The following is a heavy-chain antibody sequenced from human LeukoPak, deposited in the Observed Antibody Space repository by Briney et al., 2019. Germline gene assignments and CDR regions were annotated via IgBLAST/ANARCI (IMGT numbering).Heavy chain of an antibody. CDR2: ISGSGGST. J-gene: IGHJ4*02. Sequence: GGSLRLSCAASGFTFSSYAMSWVRQAPGKGLEWVSAISGSGGSTYYADSVKGRFTISRGNSKNTLYLQMNSLRAEDTAVYYCARPSDMADYFDYWGQGTLVTVSS. CDR1: GFTFSSYA. V-gene: IGHV3-23*01. D-gene: IGHD1-26*01. CDR3: ARPSDMADYFDY.